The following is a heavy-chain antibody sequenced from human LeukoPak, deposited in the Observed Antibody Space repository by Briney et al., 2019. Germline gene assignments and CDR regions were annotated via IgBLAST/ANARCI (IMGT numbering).Heavy chain of an antibody. J-gene: IGHJ3*02. CDR1: GGSISSYY. Sequence: SETLSLACTVSGGSISSYYWSWIRQPPGKGLEWIGYTYYSGRTNYNPSLKSRVTISVDTSKNQFSLKLSSVTDADTDVYYCARQNRVRLSSSWHLGAFDIWGQGTMVTVSS. V-gene: IGHV4-59*08. CDR3: ARQNRVRLSSSWHLGAFDI. D-gene: IGHD6-13*01. CDR2: TYYSGRT.